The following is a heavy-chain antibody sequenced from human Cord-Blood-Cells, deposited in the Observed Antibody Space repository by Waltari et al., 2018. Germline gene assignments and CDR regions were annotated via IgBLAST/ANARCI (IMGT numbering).Heavy chain of an antibody. Sequence: QVQLQESGPGLVKPSQTLSLTCTVPGGSISSGGYYWSWIRQHPGKGLEWIGYIYYSGSTYYNPFLKSRVTISVDTSKNQFSLKLSSVTAADTAVYYCARLGGNWGPTLDYWGQGTLVTVSS. D-gene: IGHD7-27*01. CDR1: GGSISSGGYY. V-gene: IGHV4-31*03. J-gene: IGHJ4*02. CDR2: IYYSGST. CDR3: ARLGGNWGPTLDY.